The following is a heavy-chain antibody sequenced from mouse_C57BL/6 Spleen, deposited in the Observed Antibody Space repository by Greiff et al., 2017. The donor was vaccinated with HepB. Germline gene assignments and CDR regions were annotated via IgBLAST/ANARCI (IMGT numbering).Heavy chain of an antibody. CDR3: AKNDMITDYYAMDY. CDR1: GFSLTSYG. V-gene: IGHV2-5*01. CDR2: IWRGGST. J-gene: IGHJ4*01. D-gene: IGHD2-4*01. Sequence: QVQLQQSGPGLVQPSQSLSITCTVSGFSLTSYGVHWVRQSPGKGLEWLGVIWRGGSTDYNAAFKSRLSITKDNSKSQVFFKMNSLQADDTAIYYCAKNDMITDYYAMDYWGQGTSVTVSS.